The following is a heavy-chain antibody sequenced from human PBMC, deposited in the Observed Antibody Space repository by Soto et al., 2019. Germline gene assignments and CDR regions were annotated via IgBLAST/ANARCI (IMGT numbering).Heavy chain of an antibody. D-gene: IGHD6-13*01. CDR3: AKDRASSWEGPS. Sequence: EVQLVESGGGLMQPGGSLRLSCAASGFTVSSKYMNWVRQAPGKGLEWVSIIWSAGLTYYADSVRGRFTISRDISKNTLYLQMSSLRAEDTAVYYCAKDRASSWEGPSWGQGTLVTVSS. CDR1: GFTVSSKY. V-gene: IGHV3-53*01. CDR2: IWSAGLT. J-gene: IGHJ4*02.